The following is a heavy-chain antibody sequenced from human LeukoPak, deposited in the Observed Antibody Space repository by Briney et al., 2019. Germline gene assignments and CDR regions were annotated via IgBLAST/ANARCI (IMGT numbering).Heavy chain of an antibody. V-gene: IGHV1-18*01. Sequence: GASVKVSCKASGYTFTSYGISWVRQAPGQGLEWMGWISAYNGNTNYAQKLQGRVTMTTDTSTSTAYMELRSLRSDDTAVYYCARDLEKYSSGWYGHDYWGQGTLVTVSS. D-gene: IGHD6-19*01. CDR1: GYTFTSYG. CDR3: ARDLEKYSSGWYGHDY. J-gene: IGHJ4*02. CDR2: ISAYNGNT.